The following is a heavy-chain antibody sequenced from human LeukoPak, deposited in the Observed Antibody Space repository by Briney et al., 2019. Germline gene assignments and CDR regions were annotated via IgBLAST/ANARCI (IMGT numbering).Heavy chain of an antibody. D-gene: IGHD3-10*01. CDR1: RYTFTTYG. J-gene: IGHJ5*01. CDR2: ISAYSGNT. CDR3: ARSDYYGSGSYYNEGWFDS. Sequence: ASVKVSCKASRYTFTTYGITWVRLAPGQGLEWMGWISAYSGNTNYAQKLQGRVTMTTDTSTSTAYMELGSLISEDTAVYYCARSDYYGSGSYYNEGWFDSWGPGTLVTVSS. V-gene: IGHV1-18*01.